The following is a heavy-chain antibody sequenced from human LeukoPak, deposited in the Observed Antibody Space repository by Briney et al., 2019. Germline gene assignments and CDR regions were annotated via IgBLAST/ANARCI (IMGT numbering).Heavy chain of an antibody. D-gene: IGHD2-15*01. V-gene: IGHV3-30*04. J-gene: IGHJ4*01. CDR2: ISYDGSNK. CDR3: ARAYCSGGSCYFDY. CDR1: EFTVSSYA. Sequence: GGSLRLSCAASEFTVSSYAMHWVRQAPGKGLEWVAVISYDGSNKYYADSVKGRFTISRDNSKNALYLQMNSLRAEDTVVYYCARAYCSGGSCYFDYWGHGTLVTVSS.